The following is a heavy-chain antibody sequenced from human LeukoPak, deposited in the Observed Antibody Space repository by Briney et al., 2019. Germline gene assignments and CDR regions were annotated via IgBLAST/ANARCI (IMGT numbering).Heavy chain of an antibody. D-gene: IGHD1-26*01. CDR2: IYYSGST. J-gene: IGHJ4*02. V-gene: IGHV4-31*03. CDR1: GGSISSGGYY. CDR3: ARDGGTLSGSSYDY. Sequence: PSETLSLTCTVSGGSISSGGYYWSWIRQHLGKGLEWIGYIYYSGSTYYNPSLKSRVTISVDTSKNQFSLKLSSVTAADTAVYYCARDGGTLSGSSYDYWGQGTLVTVSS.